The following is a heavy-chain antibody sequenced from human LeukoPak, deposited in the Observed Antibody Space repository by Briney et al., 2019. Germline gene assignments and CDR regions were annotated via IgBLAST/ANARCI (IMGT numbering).Heavy chain of an antibody. V-gene: IGHV3-23*01. CDR1: GFTFSSYA. CDR2: ISGSGGST. D-gene: IGHD3-22*01. J-gene: IGHJ3*02. CDR3: ARDHHRRLYDSQARDTFDI. Sequence: GGSLRLSCAASGFTFSSYAMSWVRQAPGKGLEWVSAISGSGGSTYYADSVKGRFTISRDNSKNTLYLQMNSLRAEDTAVYYCARDHHRRLYDSQARDTFDIWGQGTLVTVSS.